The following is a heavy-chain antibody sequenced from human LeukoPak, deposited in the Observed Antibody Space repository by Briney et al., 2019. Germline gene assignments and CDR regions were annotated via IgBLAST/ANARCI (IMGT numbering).Heavy chain of an antibody. CDR2: IKTDGSGT. CDR3: ARERQQQLVYYYVDV. CDR1: GFTFSTYW. J-gene: IGHJ6*04. Sequence: GGSLRLSCVASGFTFSTYWVHWVRQAPGKGLVWVSRIKTDGSGTTYADSVEGRFTISRDNAKNTLYLQMNSLRAEDTAVYYCARERQQQLVYYYVDVWGKGTTVTVSS. D-gene: IGHD6-13*01. V-gene: IGHV3-74*01.